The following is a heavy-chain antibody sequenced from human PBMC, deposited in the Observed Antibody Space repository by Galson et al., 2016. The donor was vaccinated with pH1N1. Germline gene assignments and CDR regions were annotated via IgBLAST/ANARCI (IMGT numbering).Heavy chain of an antibody. V-gene: IGHV4-59*11. Sequence: LTCAVSGASISSQYWSWIRQPPGKGLEWIGNIYNSGGSTTYNPSLRSRVTISIETSRNQFSLHLTSVTAADTAIYYCVRQYRELLGDAFDFWSQGTMVSVSS. J-gene: IGHJ3*01. CDR3: VRQYRELLGDAFDF. D-gene: IGHD1-7*01. CDR2: IYNSGGST. CDR1: GASISSQY.